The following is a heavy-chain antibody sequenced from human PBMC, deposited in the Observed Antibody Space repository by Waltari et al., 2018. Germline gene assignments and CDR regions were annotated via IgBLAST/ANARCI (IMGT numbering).Heavy chain of an antibody. D-gene: IGHD6-19*01. Sequence: QVQLVQSGAEVKKPGASVKVSCKASGYTFTSYDINWVRQATGQGLEGMGWMKRNSGNTGYAQKFQGRVTITADKSTSTAYMELSRLRSEDTAVYYCASGIAVAGNYFDYWGQGTLVTVSS. CDR2: MKRNSGNT. CDR1: GYTFTSYD. V-gene: IGHV1-8*03. J-gene: IGHJ4*02. CDR3: ASGIAVAGNYFDY.